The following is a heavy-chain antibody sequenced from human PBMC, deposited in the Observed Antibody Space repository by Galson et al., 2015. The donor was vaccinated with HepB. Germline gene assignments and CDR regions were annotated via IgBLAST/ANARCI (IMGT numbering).Heavy chain of an antibody. CDR2: ISYDGTDY. D-gene: IGHD3-10*01. CDR3: ARDRGRGHVDWFDP. Sequence: SLRLSCAASGFTFSNYGMHWVRQAPGKGLEWVAVISYDGTDYQYADSVRGRFTVSRDNSKNTVYLQMNRLRVEDTAVYYCARDRGRGHVDWFDPWGQGTLVTVS. V-gene: IGHV3-30*03. CDR1: GFTFSNYG. J-gene: IGHJ5*02.